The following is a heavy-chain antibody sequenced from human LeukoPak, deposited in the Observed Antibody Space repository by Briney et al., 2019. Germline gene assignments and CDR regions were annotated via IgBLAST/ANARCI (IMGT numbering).Heavy chain of an antibody. J-gene: IGHJ4*02. D-gene: IGHD6-13*01. CDR1: GGSISSSNW. CDR3: ASSPGIAAAASFDY. V-gene: IGHV4-4*02. CDR2: IYHSGST. Sequence: KPSGTLSLTCAVSGGSISSSNWWSWVRQPPGKGLEWIGEIYHSGSTNYNPSLKSRVTISVDKSKNQFSLKLSSVTAADTAVYYCASSPGIAAAASFDYWGQGTLVTVSS.